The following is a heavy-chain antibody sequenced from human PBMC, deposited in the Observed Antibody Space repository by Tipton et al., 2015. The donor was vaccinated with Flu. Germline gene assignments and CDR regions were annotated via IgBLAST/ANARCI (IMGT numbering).Heavy chain of an antibody. V-gene: IGHV4-38-2*02. D-gene: IGHD3-10*01. CDR3: ARLTYYYGSGTSDY. J-gene: IGHJ4*02. CDR1: GHSISSAYY. CDR2: VFHTGST. Sequence: LRLYCTISGHSISSAYYWGWIRQPPGKGLEWIGNVFHTGSTYHNPSLKSRVTISVDTSKTQFSLNLSSVTAADTAVYYCARLTYYYGSGTSDYWGQGTLVTVSS.